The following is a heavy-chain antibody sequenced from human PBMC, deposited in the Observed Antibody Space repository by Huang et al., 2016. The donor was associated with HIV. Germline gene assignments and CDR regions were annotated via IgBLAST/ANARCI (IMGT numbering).Heavy chain of an antibody. CDR3: ARGPYSDYVWGSYFDY. J-gene: IGHJ4*02. D-gene: IGHD3-16*01. CDR2: INPSSGRT. Sequence: QVQLVQSGAEVKKPGASVKVSCKASGYTFTRHHLHWGRQAPGQGLDGMGRINPSSGRTRYAQKVQGRVTMTRDTSTSTVYMELSSLRSEDTAVYYCARGPYSDYVWGSYFDYWGQGTLVTVSS. CDR1: GYTFTRHH. V-gene: IGHV1-46*01.